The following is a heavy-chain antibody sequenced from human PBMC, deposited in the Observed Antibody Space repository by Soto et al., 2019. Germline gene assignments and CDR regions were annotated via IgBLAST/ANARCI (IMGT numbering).Heavy chain of an antibody. D-gene: IGHD4-17*01. CDR3: ARVTMVIRDSDHFGVDV. CDR2: ISHTGTT. Sequence: SETLSLTCLVSGFPISSPYSWGWIRQPPGKGLEWIGSISHTGTTSYSPSLTSRVSISVDTSKNQVSLKLTSVTAADTAVYFCARVTMVIRDSDHFGVDVWGHGATVTVSS. V-gene: IGHV4-38-2*02. CDR1: GFPISSPYS. J-gene: IGHJ6*02.